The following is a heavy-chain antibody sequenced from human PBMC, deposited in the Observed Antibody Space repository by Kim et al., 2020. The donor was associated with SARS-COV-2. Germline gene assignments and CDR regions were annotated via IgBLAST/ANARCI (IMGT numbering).Heavy chain of an antibody. Sequence: GGSLRLSCAASGFTFSSYAMSWVRQAPGKGLEWVSAISGSGGSTYYADSVKGRFTISRDNSKNTLYLQMNSLRAEDTAVYYCAKATYYYDSSGSESPDYWGQGTLVTVSS. CDR3: AKATYYYDSSGSESPDY. CDR1: GFTFSSYA. J-gene: IGHJ4*02. D-gene: IGHD3-22*01. V-gene: IGHV3-23*01. CDR2: ISGSGGST.